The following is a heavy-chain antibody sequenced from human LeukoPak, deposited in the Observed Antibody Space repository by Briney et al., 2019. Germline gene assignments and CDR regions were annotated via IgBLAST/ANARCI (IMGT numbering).Heavy chain of an antibody. CDR2: ISSSSSYI. CDR1: GFTFNTYN. Sequence: GVSLRLSCAVSGFTFNTYNMNWVRQAPGKGLEWVSSISSSSSYIYYADSVKGRFTISRDNPKNSLYLQMSSLRAEDTAVYSCTTVEYAAFDIWGQGTMVTVSS. V-gene: IGHV3-21*01. CDR3: TTVEYAAFDI. J-gene: IGHJ3*02. D-gene: IGHD2/OR15-2a*01.